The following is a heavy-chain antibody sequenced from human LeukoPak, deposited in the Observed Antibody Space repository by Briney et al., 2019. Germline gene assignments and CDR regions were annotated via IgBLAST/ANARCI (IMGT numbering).Heavy chain of an antibody. CDR2: IHHSGSA. CDR3: ARQGDYVVDY. CDR1: GGSISSGYW. D-gene: IGHD3-16*01. Sequence: PSGTLSLTCTVSGGSISSGYWWSWVRQPPGKGLEWIAEIHHSGSANYNPSLKSRVIISVDKSNNQFSLNLSSVTAADTAVYYCARQGDYVVDYWGQGTLVTVSS. V-gene: IGHV4-4*02. J-gene: IGHJ4*02.